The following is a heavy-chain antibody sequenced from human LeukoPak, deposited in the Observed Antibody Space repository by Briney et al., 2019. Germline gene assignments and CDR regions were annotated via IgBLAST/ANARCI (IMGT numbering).Heavy chain of an antibody. CDR2: INPNSGGT. CDR1: GYTFTGYY. Sequence: ASVKVSCKASGYTFTGYYMHWVRQAPGQGLEWMGWINPNSGGTNYAQKFQGRVTMTRDTSISTAYMELSRLRSDDTAVYYCARDLAYGDYTFDYWGQGTLVTVSS. V-gene: IGHV1-2*02. D-gene: IGHD4-17*01. CDR3: ARDLAYGDYTFDY. J-gene: IGHJ4*02.